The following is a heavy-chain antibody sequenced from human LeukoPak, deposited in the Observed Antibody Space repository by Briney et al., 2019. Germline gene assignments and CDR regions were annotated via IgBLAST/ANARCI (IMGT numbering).Heavy chain of an antibody. Sequence: GASVKVSCKASGGTLSSYAISWVRQAPGQGLEWMGGIIPIFGTANYAQKFQGRVTITADESTSTAYMELSSLRSEDTAVYYCAREWRRSNWFDPWGQGTLVTVSS. J-gene: IGHJ5*02. CDR2: IIPIFGTA. D-gene: IGHD5-24*01. CDR3: AREWRRSNWFDP. V-gene: IGHV1-69*13. CDR1: GGTLSSYA.